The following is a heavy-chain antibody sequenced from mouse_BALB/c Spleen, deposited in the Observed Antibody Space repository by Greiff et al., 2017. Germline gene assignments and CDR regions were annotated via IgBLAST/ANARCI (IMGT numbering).Heavy chain of an antibody. V-gene: IGHV1S127*01. CDR2: IDPSDSYT. J-gene: IGHJ1*01. CDR3: TRGDGNYWYFDV. Sequence: VQLQQSGAELVKPGASVKMSCKASGYTFTSYWMHWVKQRPGQGLEWIGVIDPSDSYTSYNQKFKGKATLTVDTSSSTAYMQLSSLTSEDSAVYYCTRGDGNYWYFDVWGAGTTVTVSS. CDR1: GYTFTSYW. D-gene: IGHD2-1*01.